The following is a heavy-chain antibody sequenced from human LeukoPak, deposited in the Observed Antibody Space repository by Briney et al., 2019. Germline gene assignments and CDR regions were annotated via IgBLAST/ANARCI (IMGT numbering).Heavy chain of an antibody. CDR3: ARHTYYFDY. J-gene: IGHJ4*02. Sequence: SETLSLTCTVSGGSISSSSYYWGWIRQPPGKGLEWIASIYYSGSTYYNPSLKSRLTISVDASKNQLSLKLSSVTAADTAIHYCARHTYYFDYWGQGTLVTVSS. V-gene: IGHV4-39*01. CDR2: IYYSGST. CDR1: GGSISSSSYY.